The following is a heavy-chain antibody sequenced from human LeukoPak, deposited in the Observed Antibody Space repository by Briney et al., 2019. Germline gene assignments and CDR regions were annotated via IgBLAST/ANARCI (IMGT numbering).Heavy chain of an antibody. CDR3: AREAHSGPFDY. V-gene: IGHV4-31*03. Sequence: SETLSLTCTVSGGSISSGGYYWSWIRQHPGKGLEWIGYIYYSGSTYYNPSLKSRVTISVDTSKNQFSLKLSSVTAADRAVYYCAREAHSGPFDYWGQGTLVTVSS. CDR2: IYYSGST. D-gene: IGHD2-15*01. CDR1: GGSISSGGYY. J-gene: IGHJ4*02.